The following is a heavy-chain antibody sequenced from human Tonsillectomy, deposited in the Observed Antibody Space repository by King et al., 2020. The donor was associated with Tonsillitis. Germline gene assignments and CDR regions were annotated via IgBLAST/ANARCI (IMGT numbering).Heavy chain of an antibody. CDR2: INPSGTGT. CDR3: AREGGSFRHFDL. Sequence: QLVQSGAEVKEPGASLKVSCKASGYRFTNYYMHWVRQAPGQRREWMGLINPSGTGTGYAQNFQGRITMTRDMSTGTDYMELSSLRSDDTAVYYCAREGGSFRHFDLWGRGTLVTVSS. J-gene: IGHJ2*01. D-gene: IGHD2/OR15-2a*01. CDR1: GYRFTNYY. V-gene: IGHV1-46*01.